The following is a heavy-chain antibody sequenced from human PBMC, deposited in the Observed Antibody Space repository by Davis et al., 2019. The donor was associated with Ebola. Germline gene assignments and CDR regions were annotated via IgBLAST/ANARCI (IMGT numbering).Heavy chain of an antibody. V-gene: IGHV3-73*01. CDR1: GFTFSGSA. CDR2: TRSKANSYAT. Sequence: GESLKISCAASGFTFSGSAMHWVRQASGKGLEWVGRTRSKANSYATAYAASVKGRFTISRDDSKNTAYLQMNSLKTEDTAVYYCNMDYGADGMDVWGQGTTVTVSS. J-gene: IGHJ6*02. D-gene: IGHD4-17*01. CDR3: NMDYGADGMDV.